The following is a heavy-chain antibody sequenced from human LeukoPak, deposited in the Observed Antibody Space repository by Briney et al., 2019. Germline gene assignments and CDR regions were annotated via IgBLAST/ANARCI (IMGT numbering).Heavy chain of an antibody. J-gene: IGHJ6*03. CDR1: RLTLSGYS. Sequence: GGSLRLSCAASRLTLSGYSMHWVRQAPGKGLEWVSSISSSSSHIYYEDSVKGRFTISRDNAKNSLYLQMNSLRAEDTAVYYCARGSSGSAFYYYYYYMDVWGKGTTVTVSS. D-gene: IGHD6-6*01. V-gene: IGHV3-21*01. CDR3: ARGSSGSAFYYYYYYMDV. CDR2: ISSSSSHI.